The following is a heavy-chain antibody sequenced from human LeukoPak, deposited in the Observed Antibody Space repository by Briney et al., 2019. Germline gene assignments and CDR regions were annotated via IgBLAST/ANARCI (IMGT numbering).Heavy chain of an antibody. J-gene: IGHJ4*02. V-gene: IGHV3-53*04. CDR1: GFTVSSNY. Sequence: GGSLRLSCAASGFTVSSNYMSWVRQAPGKGLEWVSVIYSGGSTYYADSVKGRFTISRHNSKNTLYLQMNSLRAEDTAVYYCARGGIAAAGGAFDIWGQGTLVTVSS. CDR3: ARGGIAAAGGAFDI. D-gene: IGHD6-13*01. CDR2: IYSGGST.